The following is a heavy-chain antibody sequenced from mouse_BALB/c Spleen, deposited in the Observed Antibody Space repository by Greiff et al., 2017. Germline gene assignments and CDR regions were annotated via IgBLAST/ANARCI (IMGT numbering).Heavy chain of an antibody. V-gene: IGHV3-2*02. CDR3: ARANWAYYYAMDY. Sequence: EVQLQQSGPGLVKPSQSLSLTCTVTGYSITSDYAWNWIRQFPGNKLEWMGYISYSGSTSYNPSLKSRISITRDTSKNQFFLQLNSVTTEDTATYYCARANWAYYYAMDYWGQGTSVTVSS. CDR2: ISYSGST. J-gene: IGHJ4*01. CDR1: GYSITSDYA. D-gene: IGHD4-1*01.